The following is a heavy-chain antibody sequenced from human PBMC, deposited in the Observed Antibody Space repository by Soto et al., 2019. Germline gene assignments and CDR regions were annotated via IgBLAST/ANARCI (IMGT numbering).Heavy chain of an antibody. V-gene: IGHV4-59*08. CDR2: IYYSGST. Sequence: SETLSLTCTVSGGSISRYYWSWIWQPPGKGLEWIGYIYYSGSTNYNPSLKSRVTISVDTSKNQFSLKLSSVTAADTAVYYCARNGYSSRGYMDVWGKGTTVTVSS. CDR1: GGSISRYY. J-gene: IGHJ6*03. CDR3: ARNGYSSRGYMDV. D-gene: IGHD6-13*01.